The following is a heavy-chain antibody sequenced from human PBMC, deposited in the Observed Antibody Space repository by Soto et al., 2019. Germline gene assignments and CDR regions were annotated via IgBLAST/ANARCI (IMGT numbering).Heavy chain of an antibody. J-gene: IGHJ5*02. V-gene: IGHV4-30-2*01. CDR1: GGSISSGGYS. Sequence: QLQLQESGSGLVKPSQTLSLTCTVSGGSISSGGYSWSWIRQPPGKGLEWIGYIYHSGNTYYNPSLKSRVTISVDRSKNQFSLNLSSVPAADTAVYYCARSRDLLNLFDPWGQGTLVTVSS. CDR3: ARSRDLLNLFDP. CDR2: IYHSGNT. D-gene: IGHD1-26*01.